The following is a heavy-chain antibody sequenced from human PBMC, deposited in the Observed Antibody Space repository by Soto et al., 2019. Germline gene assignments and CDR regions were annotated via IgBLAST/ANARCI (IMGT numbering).Heavy chain of an antibody. V-gene: IGHV3-23*01. CDR2: SRCRGGST. J-gene: IGHJ5*02. CDR1: GFTFSSYA. Sequence: PGRSLKLSCAASGFTFSSYAMSWDRQARGRGPESGWASRCRGGSTYWADSEKGRFPISHDHSKNTQYLQMTHLRAGDPAGYYSAKALNDMVGVVAATLSLGNWFDSWGQGTLVTVSS. D-gene: IGHD2-15*01. CDR3: AKALNDMVGVVAATLSLGNWFDS.